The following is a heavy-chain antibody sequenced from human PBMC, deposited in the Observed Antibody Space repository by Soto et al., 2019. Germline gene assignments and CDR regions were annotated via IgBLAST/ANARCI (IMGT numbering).Heavy chain of an antibody. V-gene: IGHV3-30*18. CDR3: AKDFLGFGNVAYFDY. Sequence: GGSLRLSCAASGFTFSSYGMHWVRQAPGKGLEWVAVISYDGSNKYYADSVKGRFTISRDNSKNTLYLQMNSLRAEDTAVYYCAKDFLGFGNVAYFDYWGQGTLVTVSS. CDR1: GFTFSSYG. CDR2: ISYDGSNK. J-gene: IGHJ4*02. D-gene: IGHD2-15*01.